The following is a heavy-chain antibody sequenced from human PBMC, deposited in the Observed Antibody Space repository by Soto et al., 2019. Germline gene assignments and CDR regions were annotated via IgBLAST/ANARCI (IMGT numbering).Heavy chain of an antibody. D-gene: IGHD6-19*01. CDR2: ISGSGGST. CDR3: AKQSGGGSGWYSGY. J-gene: IGHJ4*02. CDR1: GFTFSSYA. Sequence: GGSLRLSCAASGFTFSSYAMSWVRQAPGKGMEWVSAISGSGGSTYYADSVKSRFTISRDNSKNTLYLQMNSLRAEDTAVYYCAKQSGGGSGWYSGYWGQGAPGHRLL. V-gene: IGHV3-23*01.